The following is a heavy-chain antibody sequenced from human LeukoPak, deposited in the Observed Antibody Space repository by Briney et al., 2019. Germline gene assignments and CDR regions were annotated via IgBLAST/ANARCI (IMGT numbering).Heavy chain of an antibody. CDR2: INPNSGGT. CDR1: GYTFTGYY. D-gene: IGHD6-19*01. CDR3: ARGLLVFRAVAAPFDY. J-gene: IGHJ4*02. Sequence: GASVKVSCKASGYTFTGYYMHWVRQAPGLGLEWMGWINPNSGGTNYAQKFQGRVTMTRDTSISTAYMELSRLRSEDTAVYYCARGLLVFRAVAAPFDYWGQGTLVTVSS. V-gene: IGHV1-2*02.